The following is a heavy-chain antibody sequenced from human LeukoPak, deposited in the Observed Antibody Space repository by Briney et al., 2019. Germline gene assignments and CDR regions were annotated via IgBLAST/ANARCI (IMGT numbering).Heavy chain of an antibody. CDR3: ARVRLSIGRSDC. CDR2: IYSGVRT. CDR1: GFTVTSNY. V-gene: IGHV3-53*01. D-gene: IGHD5/OR15-5a*01. Sequence: VGSPRLSCAASGFTVTSNYMSWVRQAPGTGLGWGSVIYSGVRTYYADSVKGRFTISRDNSKNTLYLQMNSPRAEDTAVYYCARVRLSIGRSDCWGHGALVTVSS. J-gene: IGHJ4*03.